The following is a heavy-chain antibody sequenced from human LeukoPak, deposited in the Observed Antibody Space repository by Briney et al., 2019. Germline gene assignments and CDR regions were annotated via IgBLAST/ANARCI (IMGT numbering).Heavy chain of an antibody. CDR2: ISSSGSTI. CDR3: AGVAVAGYDY. V-gene: IGHV3-48*03. CDR1: GFTFSSYE. D-gene: IGHD6-19*01. Sequence: GGSLRLSCAASGFTFSSYEMNWVRQAPGKGLEWVSYISSSGSTIYYADSVKGRFTISRDNAKNSLYLQINSLRAEDTAVYYCAGVAVAGYDYWGQGTLVTVSS. J-gene: IGHJ4*02.